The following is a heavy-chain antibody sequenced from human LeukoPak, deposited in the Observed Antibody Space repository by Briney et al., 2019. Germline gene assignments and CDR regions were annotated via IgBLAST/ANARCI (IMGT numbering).Heavy chain of an antibody. CDR2: IYYSGST. J-gene: IGHJ3*02. CDR1: GGSISSGGYY. V-gene: IGHV4-31*11. D-gene: IGHD2-21*01. Sequence: SETLSLTCAVSGGSISSGGYYWSWIRQHPGKGLEWIGYIYYSGSTYYNPSLKSRVTISVDTSKNQFSLKLSSVTAADTAVYYCARDPELFDAFDIWGQGTMVTVSS. CDR3: ARDPELFDAFDI.